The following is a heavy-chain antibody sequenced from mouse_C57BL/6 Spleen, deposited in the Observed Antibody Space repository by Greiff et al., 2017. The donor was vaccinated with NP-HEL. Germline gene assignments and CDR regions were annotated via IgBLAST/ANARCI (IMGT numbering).Heavy chain of an antibody. V-gene: IGHV1-64*01. CDR3: ALTTVVARYAMDY. D-gene: IGHD1-1*01. J-gene: IGHJ4*01. CDR2: IHPNSGST. Sequence: QVQLQQPGAELVKPGASVKLSCKASGYTFTSYWMHWVKQRPGQGLEWIGMIHPNSGSTNYNEKFKSKATLTVDKSSSTAYMQLSSLTSEDSAVYYGALTTVVARYAMDYWGQGTSVTVSS. CDR1: GYTFTSYW.